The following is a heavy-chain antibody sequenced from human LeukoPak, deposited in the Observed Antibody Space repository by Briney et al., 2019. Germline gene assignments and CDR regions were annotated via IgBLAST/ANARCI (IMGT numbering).Heavy chain of an antibody. Sequence: SETLSHTRTVSGDSLNSYYWSWIRPPAGKGRDWIGRIYSSGCTNYNPSLKSRVAMSVDTSKNQFSLKLSSVTAADTAVYYCARLGAAAYYPFDYWGQGILVTVSS. V-gene: IGHV4-4*07. J-gene: IGHJ4*02. D-gene: IGHD6-13*01. CDR2: IYSSGCT. CDR1: GDSLNSYY. CDR3: ARLGAAAYYPFDY.